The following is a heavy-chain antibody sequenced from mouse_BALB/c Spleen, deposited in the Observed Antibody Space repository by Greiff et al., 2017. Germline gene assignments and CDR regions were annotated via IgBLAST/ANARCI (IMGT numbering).Heavy chain of an antibody. CDR1: GFAFSSYD. CDR2: ISSGGGST. CDR3: ARHGGYHSAWFAY. J-gene: IGHJ3*01. D-gene: IGHD2-2*01. V-gene: IGHV5-12-1*01. Sequence: VQLKQSGGGLVKPGGSLKLSCAASGFAFSSYDMSWVRQTPEKRLEWVAYISSGGGSTYYPDTVKGRFTISRDNAKNTLYLQMSSLKSEDTAMYYCARHGGYHSAWFAYWGQGTLVTVSA.